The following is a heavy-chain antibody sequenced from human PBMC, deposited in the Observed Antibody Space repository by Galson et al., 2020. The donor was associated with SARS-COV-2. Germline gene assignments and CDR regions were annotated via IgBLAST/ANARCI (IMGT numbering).Heavy chain of an antibody. D-gene: IGHD3-9*01. V-gene: IGHV4-31*03. CDR1: GGSVNSGGYY. Sequence: ASETLSLTCSVSGGSVNSGGYYWSWIRQHPGKGLEWIGYIHWRGSTQYNPSLKTRVTISVDTSKNEFSLRLNSLTAADTAGYYCARDNGGDIWTGNYYGMDVWGRGTTVTVAS. CDR3: ARDNGGDIWTGNYYGMDV. J-gene: IGHJ6*02. CDR2: IHWRGST.